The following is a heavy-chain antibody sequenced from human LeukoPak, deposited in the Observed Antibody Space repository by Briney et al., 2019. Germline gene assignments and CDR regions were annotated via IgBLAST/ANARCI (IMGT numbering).Heavy chain of an antibody. J-gene: IGHJ5*02. D-gene: IGHD2-15*01. Sequence: SETLSLTCAVYGGSFSGYYWSWIRQPPGKGLEWIGEINHSGSTNYNPSLKSRVTISVDTSKNQFSLKLSSVTAADTAVYYCASMRSPPNRRYCSGGSCYGGPVFDPWGQGTLVTVSS. CDR2: INHSGST. CDR3: ASMRSPPNRRYCSGGSCYGGPVFDP. CDR1: GGSFSGYY. V-gene: IGHV4-34*01.